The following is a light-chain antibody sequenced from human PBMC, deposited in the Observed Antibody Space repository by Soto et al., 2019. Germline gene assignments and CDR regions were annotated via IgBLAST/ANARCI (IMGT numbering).Light chain of an antibody. V-gene: IGKV3-20*01. CDR3: QQYGSSPIT. J-gene: IGKJ5*01. CDR1: QSVSSSY. CDR2: DAS. Sequence: EIVLTQSPGTLSLSPGERATLSCRASQSVSSSYLAWYQQKPGQAPRLLIYDASNRATGIPARFSGSGSGTDFTLTIDNLEPEDFAVYYCQQYGSSPITFGQGTRLEIK.